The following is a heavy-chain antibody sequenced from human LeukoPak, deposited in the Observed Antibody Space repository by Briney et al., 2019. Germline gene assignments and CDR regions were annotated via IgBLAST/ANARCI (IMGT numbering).Heavy chain of an antibody. D-gene: IGHD5-18*01. V-gene: IGHV1-69*13. J-gene: IGHJ4*02. CDR2: IIPIFGTA. CDR1: GGTFSSYA. CDR3: ARVGGRGYSYEEDFDY. Sequence: SVKVSCKASGGTFSSYAISWVRQAPGQGLEWMGGIIPIFGTANYAQKFQGRVTITADESTSTAYMELSSLRSEDTAVYYCARVGGRGYSYEEDFDYWGQGTLVTVSS.